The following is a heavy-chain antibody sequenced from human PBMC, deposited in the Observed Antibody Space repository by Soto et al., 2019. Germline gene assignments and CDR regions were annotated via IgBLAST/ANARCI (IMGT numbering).Heavy chain of an antibody. D-gene: IGHD2-2*01. CDR2: ISYDGNNK. J-gene: IGHJ4*02. V-gene: IGHV3-30-3*01. CDR1: GFTFSSYA. CDR3: GRCTSTSCHLGADY. Sequence: PGGSLRVSCAASGFTFSSYAMHWVHQAPGKGLEWVALISYDGNNKYYADSVKGRFTISRDNSKNTLNLQMNSLRTEDTAVYYCGRCTSTSCHLGADYWGQGTLVTVSS.